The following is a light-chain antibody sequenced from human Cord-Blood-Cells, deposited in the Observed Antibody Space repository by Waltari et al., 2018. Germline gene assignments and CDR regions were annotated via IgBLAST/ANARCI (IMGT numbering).Light chain of an antibody. Sequence: IVLTQSPATLSLSPGERATLSCRASQSVSSYLAWYQQKPGQAPRLLIYDASNRATGIPARFSGSGSGTYFTLTISSLEPEYFAVYYCQQRSNWPPAFGQGTKVEIK. CDR3: QQRSNWPPA. J-gene: IGKJ1*01. CDR2: DAS. V-gene: IGKV3-11*01. CDR1: QSVSSY.